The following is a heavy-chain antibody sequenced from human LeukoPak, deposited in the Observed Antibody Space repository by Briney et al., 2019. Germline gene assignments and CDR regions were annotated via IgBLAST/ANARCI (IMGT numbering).Heavy chain of an antibody. CDR2: IYTSGST. J-gene: IGHJ3*02. CDR1: GGSISSYY. D-gene: IGHD3-16*02. Sequence: PSETLSLTCTVSGGSISSYYWSWIRQPAGKGLEWIGRIYTSGSTNYNPSLKSRVTMSVDTSKNQFSLKLSSVTAADTAVYYCARDDAIMFGGVIVADAFDIWGQGTMVTVSS. V-gene: IGHV4-4*07. CDR3: ARDDAIMFGGVIVADAFDI.